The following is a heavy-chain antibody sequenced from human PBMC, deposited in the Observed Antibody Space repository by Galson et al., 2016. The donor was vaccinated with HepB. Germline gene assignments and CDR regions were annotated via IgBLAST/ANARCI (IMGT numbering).Heavy chain of an antibody. D-gene: IGHD6-19*01. Sequence: SLRLSCAASGFTFSDYYMNWIRQAPGKGLEWVSYISSSGSTIYYADSVKGRFTISRDNAKNSLYLQMNGLRAEDTAVYYCARVRCSSGCKLPFYWGQGTLVTVSS. CDR1: GFTFSDYY. CDR2: ISSSGSTI. J-gene: IGHJ4*02. V-gene: IGHV3-11*04. CDR3: ARVRCSSGCKLPFY.